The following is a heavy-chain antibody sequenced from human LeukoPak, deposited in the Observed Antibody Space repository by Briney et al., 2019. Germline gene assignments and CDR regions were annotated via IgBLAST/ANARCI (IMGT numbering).Heavy chain of an antibody. Sequence: GRSLRLSCAASGFTFDDYAMHWVRQAPGKGLEWVSGISWNSGSIGYADSVKGRLTISRDNAKNSLYLQMNSLRAEDTALYYCAKSEGYYYDSSGYKNYFDYWGQGTLVTVSS. CDR1: GFTFDDYA. CDR2: ISWNSGSI. D-gene: IGHD3-22*01. CDR3: AKSEGYYYDSSGYKNYFDY. J-gene: IGHJ4*02. V-gene: IGHV3-9*01.